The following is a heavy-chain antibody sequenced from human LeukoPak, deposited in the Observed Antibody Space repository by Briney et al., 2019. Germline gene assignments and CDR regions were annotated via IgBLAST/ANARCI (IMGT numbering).Heavy chain of an antibody. J-gene: IGHJ3*02. D-gene: IGHD3-9*01. CDR1: GYSISNGYF. CDR3: AKGGGRLRYPRDAFDI. CDR2: IYRTGTT. V-gene: IGHV4-38-2*02. Sequence: PSETLSLTCNVSGYSISNGYFWGWIRQSPGKGLEWIGNIYRTGTTFYNPSLQSRVSISVDTSKNTFSLRLRSVTAADTAVYYCAKGGGRLRYPRDAFDIWGQGTMVTVSS.